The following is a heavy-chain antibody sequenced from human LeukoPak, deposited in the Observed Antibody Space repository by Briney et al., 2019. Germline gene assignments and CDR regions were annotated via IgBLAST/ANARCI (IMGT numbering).Heavy chain of an antibody. Sequence: GGSLRLSCAAPGCTFSKYWMLWVRHAPGKGLASVSRIKAAGTVTTYAEYVTGRFTVSRDNADNTLILQMNSVRDEDTAVYYGATKQSLAPPPDCCREGTPVTVSS. V-gene: IGHV3-74*01. D-gene: IGHD6-19*01. CDR1: GCTFSKYW. J-gene: IGHJ4*02. CDR2: IKAAGTVT. CDR3: ATKQSLAPPPDC.